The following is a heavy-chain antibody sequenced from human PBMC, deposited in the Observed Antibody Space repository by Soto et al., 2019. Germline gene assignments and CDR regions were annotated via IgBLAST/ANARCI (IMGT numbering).Heavy chain of an antibody. CDR1: GDTFTDYY. Sequence: QVQLMQSGAEVKKPGASVKVSCKASGDTFTDYYIHWVRQAPGQGLVWMGRVNHSGGHTTYAPHCVCSVIITRDTSTCTLYRGLTRLTSAETAVCYCGRGGHVVVVTAALDYWGRGTLVTVSS. V-gene: IGHV1-46*01. CDR2: VNHSGGHT. J-gene: IGHJ4*02. D-gene: IGHD2-21*02. CDR3: GRGGHVVVVTAALDY.